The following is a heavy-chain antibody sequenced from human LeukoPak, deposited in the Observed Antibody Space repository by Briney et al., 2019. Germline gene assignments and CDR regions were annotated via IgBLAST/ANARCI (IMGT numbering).Heavy chain of an antibody. CDR1: GGSSSSSS. Sequence: SETLSLTCSVSGGSSSSSSWNWIRQPAGQGLEWIGRISPSGSTNYNPSLKSRVTMSVDTSKNQFSLNLSSVTAADTAVYYCARSAYSSGWRFDYWGQGTLVTVSS. J-gene: IGHJ4*02. CDR2: ISPSGST. D-gene: IGHD6-19*01. V-gene: IGHV4-4*07. CDR3: ARSAYSSGWRFDY.